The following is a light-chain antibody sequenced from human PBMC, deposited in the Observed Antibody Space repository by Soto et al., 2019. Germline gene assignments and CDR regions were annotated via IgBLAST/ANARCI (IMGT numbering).Light chain of an antibody. CDR1: QSVTSSY. V-gene: IGKV3-20*01. CDR3: QQYSSSPYT. J-gene: IGKJ2*01. Sequence: EIVLTQSPGNLSLSPGERATLSCRASQSVTSSYLAWYQQKPGQAPRLLIYAASSRATGIPDRFSGSRSGTDFTLTISRLEPEYVAVYYCQQYSSSPYTFGQGTKLEIK. CDR2: AAS.